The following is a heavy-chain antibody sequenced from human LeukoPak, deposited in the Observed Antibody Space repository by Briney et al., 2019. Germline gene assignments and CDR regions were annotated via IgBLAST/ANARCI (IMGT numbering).Heavy chain of an antibody. V-gene: IGHV3-33*01. J-gene: IGHJ4*02. CDR1: GFTLSNYG. CDR2: IWYDGSKK. D-gene: IGHD3-22*01. CDR3: AAYYYDSSGYDLRFY. Sequence: GGSMRLSCAVSGFTLSNYGMHWVRQAPGKGLGWVAVIWYDGSKKYHADSVKGRFTISRDNSKNTLNLQMNSLRVEDTAVYYCAAYYYDSSGYDLRFYWGQGTLVTVSS.